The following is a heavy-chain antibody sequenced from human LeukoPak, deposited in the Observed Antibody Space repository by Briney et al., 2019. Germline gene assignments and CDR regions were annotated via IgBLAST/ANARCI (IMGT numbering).Heavy chain of an antibody. CDR1: GYTFTSYD. V-gene: IGHV1-8*02. CDR3: ARGPEGSSWYPAFGY. Sequence: ASVKVSCKASGYTFTSYDINWVRQATGQGLEWMGWVNPNSGNTGYAQKFQGRVTMTRNTSISTAYMELSSLRSEDTAVYYCARGPEGSSWYPAFGYWGQGTLVTVSS. CDR2: VNPNSGNT. J-gene: IGHJ4*02. D-gene: IGHD6-13*01.